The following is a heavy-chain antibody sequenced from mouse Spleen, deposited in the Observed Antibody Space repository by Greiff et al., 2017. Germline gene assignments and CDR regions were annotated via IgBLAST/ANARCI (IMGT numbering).Heavy chain of an antibody. CDR3: ARVVRGAMDY. D-gene: IGHD2-14*01. CDR1: GYTFTSYW. J-gene: IGHJ4*01. V-gene: IGHV1-52*01. CDR2: IDPSDSET. Sequence: VQLQQPGAELVRPGSSVKLSCKASGYTFTSYWMHWVKQRPIQGLEWIGNIDPSDSETHYNQKFKDKATLTVDKSSSTAYMQLSSLTSEDSAVYYCARVVRGAMDYWGQGTSVTVSS.